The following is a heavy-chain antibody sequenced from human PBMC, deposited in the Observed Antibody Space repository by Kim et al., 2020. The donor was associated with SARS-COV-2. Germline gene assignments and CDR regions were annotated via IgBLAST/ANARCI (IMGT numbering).Heavy chain of an antibody. V-gene: IGHV3-64*05. D-gene: IGHD3-10*01. CDR1: GFTFSNYS. CDR3: VTRNYYNSGSFYEGAPF. CDR2: ISSDGGST. J-gene: IGHJ3*01. Sequence: GGSLRLSCSASGFTFSNYSMHWVRQAPGKGLEYVSSISSDGGSTYYADSVKGRFTISRDNSKNMLYVQMSSLRVEDTAIYYCVTRNYYNSGSFYEGAPF.